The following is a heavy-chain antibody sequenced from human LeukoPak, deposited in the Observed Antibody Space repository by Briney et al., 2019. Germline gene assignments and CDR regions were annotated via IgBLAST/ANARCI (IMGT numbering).Heavy chain of an antibody. CDR2: ISSSSSYI. Sequence: PGGSLRLSCAASGFTFSSYSMNWVRQAPGKGLEWVSSISSSSSYIYYADSVKGRFTISRDNAKNSLYLQTNSLRAEDTAVYYCARDSSLRFLEWLLGYFDYWGQGTLVTVSS. CDR3: ARDSSLRFLEWLLGYFDY. J-gene: IGHJ4*02. CDR1: GFTFSSYS. D-gene: IGHD3-3*01. V-gene: IGHV3-21*01.